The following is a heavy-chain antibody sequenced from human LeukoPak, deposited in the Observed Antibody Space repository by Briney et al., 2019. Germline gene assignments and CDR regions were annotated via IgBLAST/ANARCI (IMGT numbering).Heavy chain of an antibody. V-gene: IGHV3-48*01. CDR1: GFTFSSYS. D-gene: IGHD2-15*01. CDR3: ARSGDIVVVVAATYFDY. CDR2: ISSSSTI. J-gene: IGHJ4*02. Sequence: QAGGSLRLSCAASGFTFSSYSMNWVRQAPGKGLEWVSYISSSSTIYYADSVKGRFTISRDNAKNSLYLQMNSLRAEDTAVYYCARSGDIVVVVAATYFDYWGQGTLVTVSS.